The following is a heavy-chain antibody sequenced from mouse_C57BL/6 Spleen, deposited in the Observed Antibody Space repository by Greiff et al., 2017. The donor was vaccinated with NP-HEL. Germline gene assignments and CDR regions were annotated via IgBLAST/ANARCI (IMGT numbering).Heavy chain of an antibody. CDR3: ARRYYYGSGFYWYFDV. V-gene: IGHV1-26*01. J-gene: IGHJ1*03. Sequence: VQLQQSGPELVKPGASVKISCKASGYTFTDYYMNWVKQSHGKSLEWIGDINPNNGGTSYNQKFKGKATLTVDKSSSTAYMELRSLTSEDSAVYYCARRYYYGSGFYWYFDVWGTGTTVTVSS. D-gene: IGHD1-1*01. CDR2: INPNNGGT. CDR1: GYTFTDYY.